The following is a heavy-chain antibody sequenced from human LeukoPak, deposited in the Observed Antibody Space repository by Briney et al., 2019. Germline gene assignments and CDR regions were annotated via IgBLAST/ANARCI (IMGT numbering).Heavy chain of an antibody. Sequence: GASVKVSCKASGYTFTSYYMHWVRQAPGQGLEWMGIINPSGGSTSYAQKFQGRVTMTRDTSTSTVYMELSSLRSEDTAVYYCAREESYYYDSSGYYTFDYWGQGTLVTVSS. CDR3: AREESYYYDSSGYYTFDY. D-gene: IGHD3-22*01. J-gene: IGHJ4*02. V-gene: IGHV1-46*01. CDR1: GYTFTSYY. CDR2: INPSGGST.